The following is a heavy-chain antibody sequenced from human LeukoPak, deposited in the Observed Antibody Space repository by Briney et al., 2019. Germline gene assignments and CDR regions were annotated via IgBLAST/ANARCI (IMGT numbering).Heavy chain of an antibody. CDR3: ASGYSYVLY. D-gene: IGHD5-18*01. CDR2: INHSGST. V-gene: IGHV4-34*01. Sequence: SETLSLTCAVYGGSFSGYYWSWIRQPPGKGLEWIGEINHSGSTNYNPSLKSRVTISVDTSKNQLSLKLSSVTAADTAVYYCASGYSYVLYWGQGTLVTVSS. J-gene: IGHJ4*02. CDR1: GGSFSGYY.